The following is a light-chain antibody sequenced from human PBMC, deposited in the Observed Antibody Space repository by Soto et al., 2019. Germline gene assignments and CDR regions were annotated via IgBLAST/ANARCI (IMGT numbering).Light chain of an antibody. V-gene: IGLV2-23*02. J-gene: IGLJ7*01. Sequence: QSALTQPASVSGSPGQSITISCTGTSSDVGSHHLVSWYQQHPGQAPKLMIYEVTKRPLGVSTRFSASKSGNTASLTISGLEAEDEADYYCCSYGGSRAVFGGGTKLTVL. CDR3: CSYGGSRAV. CDR2: EVT. CDR1: SSDVGSHHL.